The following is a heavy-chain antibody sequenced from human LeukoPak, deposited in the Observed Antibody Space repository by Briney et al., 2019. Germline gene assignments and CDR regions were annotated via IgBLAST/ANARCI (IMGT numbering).Heavy chain of an antibody. Sequence: PSETLSLTCTVSGGSISSGGYYWSWIRQHPGKGLEWIGYIYYSGSTYYNPSLKSRVTISVDTSKNQFSLKLSSVTAADTAVYYCARLKAPGYSSGWYSGAPLKAEYYFDYWGQGTLVTVSS. J-gene: IGHJ4*02. CDR1: GGSISSGGYY. D-gene: IGHD6-19*01. CDR2: IYYSGST. V-gene: IGHV4-31*03. CDR3: ARLKAPGYSSGWYSGAPLKAEYYFDY.